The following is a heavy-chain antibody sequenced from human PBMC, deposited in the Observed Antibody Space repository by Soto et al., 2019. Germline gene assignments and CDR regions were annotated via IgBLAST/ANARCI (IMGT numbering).Heavy chain of an antibody. CDR2: ISSRSNTI. D-gene: IGHD6-19*01. CDR1: GFTFSTYS. Sequence: EVQLVESGGALVQPGGSLRLSCAASGFTFSTYSMDWVRQAPGRGLEWVSYISSRSNTIYYADSVKGRFTISRDNAKNLLYLEMNSLIDEDTAVYYCARDWQYYFDYWGQGTLVTVSS. J-gene: IGHJ4*02. V-gene: IGHV3-48*02. CDR3: ARDWQYYFDY.